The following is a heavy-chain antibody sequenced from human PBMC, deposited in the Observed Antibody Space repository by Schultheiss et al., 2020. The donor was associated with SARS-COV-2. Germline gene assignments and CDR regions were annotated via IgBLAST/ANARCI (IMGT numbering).Heavy chain of an antibody. J-gene: IGHJ6*02. CDR1: GFTFSSYS. CDR3: ASSIVMAAMDV. V-gene: IGHV3-21*01. CDR2: ISSSSSYI. Sequence: GGPLRLSCAASGFTFSSYSMNWVRQAPGKGLEWVSSISSSSSYIYYADSVKGRFTISRDNAKNSLYLQMNSLRAEDTAVYYCASSIVMAAMDVWGQGTTVTVSS. D-gene: IGHD6-25*01.